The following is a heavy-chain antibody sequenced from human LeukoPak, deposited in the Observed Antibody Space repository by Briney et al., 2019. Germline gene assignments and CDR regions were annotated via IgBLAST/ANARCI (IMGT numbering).Heavy chain of an antibody. CDR1: GGSISSGGYS. J-gene: IGHJ4*02. Sequence: PSQTLSLTCAVSGGSISSGGYSWSWIRQPPGKGLEWIGYIYHSGSTYYNQSLKSRVTISVDRSKNQFSLKLSSVTAADTAVYYCARVGASSRGERRVAAAGSFDYWGQGTLVTVSS. CDR3: ARVGASSRGERRVAAAGSFDY. D-gene: IGHD6-13*01. V-gene: IGHV4-30-2*01. CDR2: IYHSGST.